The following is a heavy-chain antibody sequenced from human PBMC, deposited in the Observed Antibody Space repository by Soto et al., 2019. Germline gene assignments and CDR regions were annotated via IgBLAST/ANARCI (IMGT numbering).Heavy chain of an antibody. D-gene: IGHD3-10*01. CDR2: LIPIFGTT. V-gene: IGHV1-69*01. J-gene: IGHJ6*02. CDR1: GGTFRSNA. Sequence: QVQLVQSGTEVKKPGSSVKVSCKASGGTFRSNAISWVRQAPGQGLEWMGGLIPIFGTTNYAQKFQGRGTITADESASTAYMELSSLRSDDTAVYYCASLPSFSYGSGYGMDVWGQGTTVTVSS. CDR3: ASLPSFSYGSGYGMDV.